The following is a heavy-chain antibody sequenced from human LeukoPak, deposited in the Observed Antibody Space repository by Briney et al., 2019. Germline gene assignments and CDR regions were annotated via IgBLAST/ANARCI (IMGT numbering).Heavy chain of an antibody. V-gene: IGHV4-4*07. CDR1: GGSITSYY. J-gene: IGHJ5*02. Sequence: SETLSLTCTVSGGSITSYYWSWIRQPAGKGLEWIGRIYASGSTTYNPFLKSRVTMSVDTSKTQFSLKLSSVTAADTAVYYCARDSGTTGEVKFDPWGQGTLVTVSA. CDR2: IYASGST. D-gene: IGHD3-10*01. CDR3: ARDSGTTGEVKFDP.